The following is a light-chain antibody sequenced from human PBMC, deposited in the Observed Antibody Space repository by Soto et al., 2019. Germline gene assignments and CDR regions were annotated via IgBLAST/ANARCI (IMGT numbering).Light chain of an antibody. CDR1: QSIGRN. J-gene: IGKJ5*01. Sequence: DIQMTQSPASLSASVGDRVTVTCRASQSIGRNLNWYQQKPGKAHKLLIYTSYNLQSGVQSRFSGSGSGTDFTLTIRSLQPEDFATYYCKHFKSFPITFGQGTRLEIK. CDR3: KHFKSFPIT. V-gene: IGKV1-39*01. CDR2: TSY.